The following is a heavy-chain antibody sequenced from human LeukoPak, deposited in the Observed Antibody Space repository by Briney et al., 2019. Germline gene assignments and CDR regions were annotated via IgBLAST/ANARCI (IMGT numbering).Heavy chain of an antibody. CDR3: AREFGVVIVIQGYFDY. V-gene: IGHV3-30*04. J-gene: IGHJ4*02. D-gene: IGHD3-16*02. CDR2: ISYDGSNK. CDR1: GFTFSSYA. Sequence: GGSLRLSCAASGFTFSSYAMHWVRQAPGKGLEWVAVISYDGSNKYYADSVKGRFTISRDNSKNTLYLQMNSLRAEDTAVYYCAREFGVVIVIQGYFDYWGQGTLVTVSS.